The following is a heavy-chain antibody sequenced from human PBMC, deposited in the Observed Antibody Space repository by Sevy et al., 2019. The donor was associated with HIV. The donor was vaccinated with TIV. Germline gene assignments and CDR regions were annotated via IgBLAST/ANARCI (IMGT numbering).Heavy chain of an antibody. Sequence: GGSLRLSCAASGFTFNKYAMTWVRQAPGKGLEWVSGVSGSAGSTDYADSVEGRFTISRDNSKKTLYLQLNSLRAKDTAVYYCAKAFSVAGTRADAFDIWGQGTTVTVSS. D-gene: IGHD6-19*01. J-gene: IGHJ3*02. CDR2: VSGSAGST. CDR1: GFTFNKYA. CDR3: AKAFSVAGTRADAFDI. V-gene: IGHV3-23*01.